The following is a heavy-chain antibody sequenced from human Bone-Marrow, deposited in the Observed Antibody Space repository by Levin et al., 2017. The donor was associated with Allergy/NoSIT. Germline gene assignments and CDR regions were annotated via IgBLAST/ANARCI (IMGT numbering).Heavy chain of an antibody. V-gene: IGHV4-59*01. CDR2: IYYTGRT. CDR3: ARHYNSGTFPLDY. D-gene: IGHD3-10*01. J-gene: IGHJ4*02. Sequence: SQTLSLTCTVSGGSIRGYYWSWIRPPPGKGLEWIGHIYYTGRTTYNPSLKSRVTMSLDTSKNQFSLKLNSVTAADTAVYYCARHYNSGTFPLDYWGQGTLVTVSS. CDR1: GGSIRGYY.